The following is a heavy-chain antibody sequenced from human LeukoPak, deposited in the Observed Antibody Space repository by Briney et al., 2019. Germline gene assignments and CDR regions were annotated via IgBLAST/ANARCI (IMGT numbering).Heavy chain of an antibody. D-gene: IGHD3-10*01. CDR1: GFTFRSYW. Sequence: GGSLRLSCAASGFTFRSYWMHWVRQAPGKGLEWVSGIGGSGGTYYADSVKGRYTISRENAKNTLYLQMNTLRAEDTAVYYCVKMVRGVISTFHYGGQGTLVTVSS. CDR2: IGGSGGT. J-gene: IGHJ4*02. CDR3: VKMVRGVISTFHY. V-gene: IGHV3-23*01.